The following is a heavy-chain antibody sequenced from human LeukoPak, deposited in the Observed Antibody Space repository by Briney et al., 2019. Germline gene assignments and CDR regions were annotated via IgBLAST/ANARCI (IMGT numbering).Heavy chain of an antibody. CDR3: AREKSQHLGYCSSTSCYSPFDY. Sequence: SVKVSCKASGGTFSSYAISWVRQAPGQGLEWMGGIIPIFGTANYAQKFQGRVTITADESTSSAYMELSSLRSEDTAVYYCAREKSQHLGYCSSTSCYSPFDYWGQGTLVTVSS. J-gene: IGHJ4*02. CDR1: GGTFSSYA. CDR2: IIPIFGTA. V-gene: IGHV1-69*13. D-gene: IGHD2-2*01.